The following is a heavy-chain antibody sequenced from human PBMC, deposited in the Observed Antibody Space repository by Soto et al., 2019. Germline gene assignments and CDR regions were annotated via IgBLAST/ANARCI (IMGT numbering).Heavy chain of an antibody. Sequence: ASVKVSCKSSGYTFTSYYINWGRQATGQGLEWMGWMNPNSGNTGYAQKFQGRVTMTRNTSISTAYMELSSLRSEDTAVYYCARERGFWSGYNWFNPWGQGTLVTVSS. D-gene: IGHD3-3*01. V-gene: IGHV1-8*01. CDR3: ARERGFWSGYNWFNP. CDR1: GYTFTSYY. CDR2: MNPNSGNT. J-gene: IGHJ5*02.